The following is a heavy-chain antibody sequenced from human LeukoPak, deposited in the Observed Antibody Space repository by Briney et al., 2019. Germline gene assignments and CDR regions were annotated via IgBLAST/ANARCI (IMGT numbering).Heavy chain of an antibody. V-gene: IGHV3-23*01. CDR1: GFTFSSYA. J-gene: IGHJ4*02. D-gene: IGHD6-19*01. CDR3: AKDSTGVAATDY. CDR2: ISASGGNT. Sequence: GGSLRLSCAASGFTFSSYAMTWVRQAPGQGLEWVSAISASGGNTYYADSVKGRFTISRDNSKYTLYLQIDSLRAEDTAVYYCAKDSTGVAATDYWGQGTLVTVSS.